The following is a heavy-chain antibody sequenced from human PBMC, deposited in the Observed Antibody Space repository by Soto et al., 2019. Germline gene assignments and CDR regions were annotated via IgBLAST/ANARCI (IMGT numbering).Heavy chain of an antibody. D-gene: IGHD4-17*01. CDR1: GFTFSNAW. Sequence: EVQLVESGGGLVKPVVSLRLSCAASGFTFSNAWMSWIRQAPWKGLEWVGRIKSKTDGGTTDYAAPVKGRFTFSRDDSKNTLYLQMNSLKTEDTAVYYCTTTTDYYYYYYMDVWGKGTTVTVSS. J-gene: IGHJ6*03. CDR2: IKSKTDGGTT. CDR3: TTTTDYYYYYYMDV. V-gene: IGHV3-15*01.